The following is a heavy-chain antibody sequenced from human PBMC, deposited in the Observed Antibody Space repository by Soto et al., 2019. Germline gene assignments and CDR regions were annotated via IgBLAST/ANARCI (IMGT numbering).Heavy chain of an antibody. V-gene: IGHV4-4*02. CDR2: IYHSGST. D-gene: IGHD6-13*01. CDR1: SGSISSSNW. J-gene: IGHJ4*02. Sequence: QVQLQESGPGLVKPSGTLSLTCAVSSGSISSSNWWSWVRQPPGKGLEWIGEIYHSGSTNYNPSPKRRVTLSVNKSKNPFSLKLSSVAAADTAVEYCAKAPHPVDIAAAGTYEYYFDYWGQGTLVTVSS. CDR3: AKAPHPVDIAAAGTYEYYFDY.